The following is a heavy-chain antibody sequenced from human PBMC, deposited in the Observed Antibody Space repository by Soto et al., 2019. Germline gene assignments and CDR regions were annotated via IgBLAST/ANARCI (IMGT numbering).Heavy chain of an antibody. J-gene: IGHJ6*02. Sequence: GASVKVSCKASGYTFTGYYMHWVRQAPGQGLEWMGWINPNSGGTNYAQKFQGWVTMTRDTSISTAYMELSRLRSDDTAVYYCARAEDYYYYGMDVWGQGTTVTVSS. CDR3: ARAEDYYYYGMDV. V-gene: IGHV1-2*04. CDR1: GYTFTGYY. CDR2: INPNSGGT. D-gene: IGHD2-15*01.